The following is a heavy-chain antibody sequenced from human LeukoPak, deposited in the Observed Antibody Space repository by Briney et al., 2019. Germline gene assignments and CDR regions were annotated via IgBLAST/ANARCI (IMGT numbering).Heavy chain of an antibody. V-gene: IGHV3-23*01. Sequence: PGGSLRLSCAASGFTFSSYGMSWVRQAPGTGLEWVSAISGSGASTYYADSVKGRFTISRDNSKNMLYLQMNSLRPEDTAEDTAVYYCAKLAGYTGYTHLDYWGQGTLVTVSS. D-gene: IGHD5-24*01. CDR2: ISGSGAST. CDR3: AKLAGYTGYTHLDY. J-gene: IGHJ4*02. CDR1: GFTFSSYG.